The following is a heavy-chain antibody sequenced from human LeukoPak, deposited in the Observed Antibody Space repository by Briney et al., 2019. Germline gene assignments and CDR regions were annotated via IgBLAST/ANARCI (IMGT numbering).Heavy chain of an antibody. D-gene: IGHD3-10*01. CDR2: VNHSGST. CDR3: ARGARSTMVRGHEGGVYGMDV. V-gene: IGHV4-34*01. Sequence: SETLSLTCSVYGVSFSGYYWSWIRQPPGKGLQGLGGVNHSGSTNYNPSLKSRVTISVDTSKNQFSLKLSSVAAADTAVYYCARGARSTMVRGHEGGVYGMDVWGKGTTVTVSS. J-gene: IGHJ6*04. CDR1: GVSFSGYY.